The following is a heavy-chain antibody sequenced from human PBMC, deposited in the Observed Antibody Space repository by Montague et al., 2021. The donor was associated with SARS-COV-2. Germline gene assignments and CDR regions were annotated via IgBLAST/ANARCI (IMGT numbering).Heavy chain of an antibody. CDR1: GDSVFSHSAA. D-gene: IGHD3-22*01. Sequence: CAISGDSVFSHSAAWNWIRESLSRGLEWLGRTYYRPKWYNDYAVXLKXRITINPDTSKNQFSLQLNSVTAEDTAVYYCARELRRIIMIVDIRGFDYWGQGTLVTVSS. CDR3: ARELRRIIMIVDIRGFDY. V-gene: IGHV6-1*01. CDR2: TYYRPKWYN. J-gene: IGHJ4*02.